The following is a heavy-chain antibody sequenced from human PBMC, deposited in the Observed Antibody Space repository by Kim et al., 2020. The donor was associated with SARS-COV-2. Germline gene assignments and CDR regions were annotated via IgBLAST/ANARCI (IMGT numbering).Heavy chain of an antibody. CDR3: ARCPGYCSSTSCLYFDY. V-gene: IGHV1-69*01. J-gene: IGHJ4*02. Sequence: FQGRVTITADESTSTAYMELSSLGSEDTAVYYCARCPGYCSSTSCLYFDYWGQGTLVTVSS. D-gene: IGHD2-2*01.